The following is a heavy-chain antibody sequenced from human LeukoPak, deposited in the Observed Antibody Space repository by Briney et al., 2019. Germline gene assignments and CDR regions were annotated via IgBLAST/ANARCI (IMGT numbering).Heavy chain of an antibody. CDR2: IYPGYSDA. CDR1: GYKLTNNW. CDR3: ARREDTAMGGDLDY. D-gene: IGHD5-18*01. V-gene: IGHV5-51*01. J-gene: IGHJ4*02. Sequence: GESLKISCKISGYKLTNNWIGWVRQVPGKGLEWMGLIYPGYSDAKYSPSFQGQVTLSVDASISTAYLQLSGLRASDTAMYYCARREDTAMGGDLDYWGQGTLVTVSS.